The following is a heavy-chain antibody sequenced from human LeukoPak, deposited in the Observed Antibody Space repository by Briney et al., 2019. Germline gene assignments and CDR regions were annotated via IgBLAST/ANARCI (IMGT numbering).Heavy chain of an antibody. CDR2: VGRSGVDT. Sequence: GGSLRLSCVASGFTFSSYAVSWFRQAPGKGLEWVSTVGRSGVDTYYADSVRGRFTISKDSSKNTLQMNSLRAEDTAVYFCARSDYCGGDCYSSLSNYWGQGTLVTVSS. CDR3: ARSDYCGGDCYSSLSNY. V-gene: IGHV3-23*01. CDR1: GFTFSSYA. J-gene: IGHJ4*02. D-gene: IGHD2-21*02.